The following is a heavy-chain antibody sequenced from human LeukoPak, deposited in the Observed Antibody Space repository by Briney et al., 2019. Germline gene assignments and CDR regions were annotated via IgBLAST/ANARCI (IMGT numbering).Heavy chain of an antibody. J-gene: IGHJ4*02. CDR3: AKDRGLSSSWYGSVIGPGGWSFDY. D-gene: IGHD6-13*01. CDR1: GFTFSSYG. V-gene: IGHV3-30*02. Sequence: PGGSLRLSCAASGFTFSSYGMHWVRQAPGKGLEWVAVIWYDGSNKYYADSVKGRFTISRDNSKNTLYLQMNSLRGEDTAMYYCAKDRGLSSSWYGSVIGPGGWSFDYWGQGTLVTVSS. CDR2: IWYDGSNK.